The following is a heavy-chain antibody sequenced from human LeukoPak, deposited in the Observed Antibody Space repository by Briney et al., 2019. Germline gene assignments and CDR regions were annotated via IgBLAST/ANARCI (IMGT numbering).Heavy chain of an antibody. CDR2: IWHDGSHK. D-gene: IGHD3-22*01. Sequence: GRSLRLSCAASAFPFSSYGMHWVRQAPGKGLEWVAVIWHDGSHKYYADSVKGRFTISRDNSKNTLYLQMNSLRAEDTAVYYCARDRSSVYYDSSGLNWGQGTLVTVSS. J-gene: IGHJ4*02. CDR3: ARDRSSVYYDSSGLN. V-gene: IGHV3-30*19. CDR1: AFPFSSYG.